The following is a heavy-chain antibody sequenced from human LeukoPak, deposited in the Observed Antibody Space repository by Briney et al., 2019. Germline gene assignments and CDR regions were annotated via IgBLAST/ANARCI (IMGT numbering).Heavy chain of an antibody. CDR1: GYSISSGYY. V-gene: IGHV4-38-2*02. CDR2: IYHSGST. D-gene: IGHD2-15*01. Sequence: SETLSLTCTVSGYSISSGYYWGWIRQPSGKGLEWIGSIYHSGSTYYNPSLKSRVTISVDTSKNQFSLKLSSVTAADTAVYYCARVEGYCSGGSCPRAFDIWGQGTMVTVSS. J-gene: IGHJ3*02. CDR3: ARVEGYCSGGSCPRAFDI.